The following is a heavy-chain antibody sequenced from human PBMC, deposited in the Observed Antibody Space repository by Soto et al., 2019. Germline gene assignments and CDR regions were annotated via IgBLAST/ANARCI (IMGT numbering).Heavy chain of an antibody. CDR2: IYYSGST. CDR1: GGSVSSGSYY. V-gene: IGHV4-61*01. J-gene: IGHJ6*02. D-gene: IGHD3-10*01. CDR3: ARGDGGSGSYYEIDYYYYGMDV. Sequence: ASETPSLTCTVSGGSVSSGSYYWSWIRQPPGKGLEWVGYIYYSGSTNYNPSLKSRVTISVDTSKNQFSLKLSSVTAADTAVYYCARGDGGSGSYYEIDYYYYGMDVWGQGTTVTVSS.